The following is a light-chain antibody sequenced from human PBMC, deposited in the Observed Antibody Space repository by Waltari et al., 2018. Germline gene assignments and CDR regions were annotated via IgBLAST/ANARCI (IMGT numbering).Light chain of an antibody. CDR2: GAS. V-gene: IGKV3-20*01. Sequence: EIVLTQSQGTLSLSPGERATLSCRASQSISSGKLAWYQQKPCQAPRLLIYGASSRASGIPDKFRGSGSGTDFTLTISGLEPEDFAVYYCQQFGSSPLITFGQGTRLEIK. CDR3: QQFGSSPLIT. J-gene: IGKJ5*01. CDR1: QSISSGK.